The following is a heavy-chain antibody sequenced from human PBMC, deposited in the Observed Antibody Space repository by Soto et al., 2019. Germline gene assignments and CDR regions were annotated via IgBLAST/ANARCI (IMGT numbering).Heavy chain of an antibody. V-gene: IGHV4-31*03. Sequence: SETLSLTCTVSGGSISSGGYYWSWIRQHPGKGLEWIGYIYYSGSTYYNPSPKSRVTISVDTSKNQFSLKLGSVTAADTAVYYCARNLRNEYYFDYWGQGTLVTVSS. CDR2: IYYSGST. D-gene: IGHD5-12*01. CDR3: ARNLRNEYYFDY. CDR1: GGSISSGGYY. J-gene: IGHJ4*02.